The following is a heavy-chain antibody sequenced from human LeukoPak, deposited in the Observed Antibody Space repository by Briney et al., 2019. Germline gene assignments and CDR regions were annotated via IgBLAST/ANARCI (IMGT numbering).Heavy chain of an antibody. J-gene: IGHJ2*01. CDR2: ISYDGSNK. V-gene: IGHV3-30*18. Sequence: GGSLRLSCAASGFTFSSYGMHWVRQAPGKGLEWVAVISYDGSNKYYADSVKGRFTISRDNSKNTLYLQMNSLRAEDTAVYYCAKDRDYGDYVYFDLWGRGTLVTVSS. CDR1: GFTFSSYG. CDR3: AKDRDYGDYVYFDL. D-gene: IGHD4-17*01.